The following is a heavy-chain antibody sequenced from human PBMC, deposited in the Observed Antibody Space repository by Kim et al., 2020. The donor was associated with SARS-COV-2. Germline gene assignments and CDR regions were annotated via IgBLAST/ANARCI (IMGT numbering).Heavy chain of an antibody. CDR2: ITHSGTS. Sequence: SETLSLTCAVSGGSLTGFYWTWIRQSPGKGLQWIGEITHSGTSNYNLSLGSRVTMSLDTSKNLFSLKVTSMSAADTGVYYCARGGSATVIGAWFLDWGQG. CDR3: ARGGSATVIGAWFLD. D-gene: IGHD3-10*01. V-gene: IGHV4-34*01. J-gene: IGHJ1*01. CDR1: GGSLTGFY.